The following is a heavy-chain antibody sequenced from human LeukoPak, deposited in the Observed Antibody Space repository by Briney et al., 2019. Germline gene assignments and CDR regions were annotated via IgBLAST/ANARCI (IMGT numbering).Heavy chain of an antibody. Sequence: PSETLSLTCTVSGGSISSYYWSWIRQPPGKGLEWIGDIYYSGSTAYNPSLKGRVTISEDTSKNQFSLKLNSVTAADTAVYYCARSLQYGNNNYYYYGMDVWGQGTTVTVSS. J-gene: IGHJ6*02. V-gene: IGHV4-59*01. CDR2: IYYSGST. CDR3: ARSLQYGNNNYYYYGMDV. CDR1: GGSISSYY. D-gene: IGHD2/OR15-2a*01.